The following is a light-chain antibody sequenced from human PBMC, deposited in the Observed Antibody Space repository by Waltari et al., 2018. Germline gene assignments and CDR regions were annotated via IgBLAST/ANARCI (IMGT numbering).Light chain of an antibody. CDR3: QQYNSWPRT. J-gene: IGKJ1*01. V-gene: IGKV3-15*01. CDR1: QSVSSD. CDR2: AAS. Sequence: EVMMTQSPATLSVSPGERATLSGRASQSVSSDLAWYQQKAGQAPRLLIYAASTRATGIPARFSGSGSGTEFTLTISSLQSEDFAVYYCQQYNSWPRTFGLGTKVETK.